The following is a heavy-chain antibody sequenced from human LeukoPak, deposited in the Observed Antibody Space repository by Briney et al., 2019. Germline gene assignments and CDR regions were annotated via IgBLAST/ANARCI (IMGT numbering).Heavy chain of an antibody. Sequence: SETLSLTCTVSGGSISSSSYYWGWIRQPPGKGLEWIGSIYYSGSTYYNPSLKSRVTISVDTSKNQFSLKLSSVTAADTAVYYCARDRNYYTNWFDPWGQGTLVTVSS. J-gene: IGHJ5*02. V-gene: IGHV4-39*07. CDR3: ARDRNYYTNWFDP. CDR2: IYYSGST. D-gene: IGHD3-22*01. CDR1: GGSISSSSYY.